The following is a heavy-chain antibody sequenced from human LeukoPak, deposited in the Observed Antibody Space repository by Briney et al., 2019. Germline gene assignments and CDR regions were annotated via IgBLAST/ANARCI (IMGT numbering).Heavy chain of an antibody. D-gene: IGHD5-24*01. Sequence: PSETLSLTCTVSGGSLSTYFWNWFRQPPGKGLEWIGYIYYSGSTNYSPSLKSRITISVDTSKNQFSLTLSSVTAADTAVYYCARNLDGTSWKNKWFGPWGQGTLVTVSS. V-gene: IGHV4-59*01. CDR1: GGSLSTYF. J-gene: IGHJ5*02. CDR2: IYYSGST. CDR3: ARNLDGTSWKNKWFGP.